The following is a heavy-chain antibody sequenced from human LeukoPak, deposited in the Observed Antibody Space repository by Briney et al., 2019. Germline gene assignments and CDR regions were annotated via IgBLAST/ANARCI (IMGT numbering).Heavy chain of an antibody. D-gene: IGHD5-24*01. V-gene: IGHV4-61*02. CDR1: GGSISSGSYY. CDR2: IYTSGST. J-gene: IGHJ4*02. Sequence: PSETLSLTCTVSGGSISSGSYYWSWIRQPAGKGLEWIGRIYTSGSTNYNPSLKSRVTISVDTSKNQFSLKLSSVTAADTAVYYCASGRDGYGYYFDYWGQGTLVTVSS. CDR3: ASGRDGYGYYFDY.